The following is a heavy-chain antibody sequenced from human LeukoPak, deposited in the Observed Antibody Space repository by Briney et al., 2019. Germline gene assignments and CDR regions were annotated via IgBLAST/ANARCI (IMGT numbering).Heavy chain of an antibody. V-gene: IGHV3-74*01. CDR2: INSDGSIT. Sequence: GGSLRLSCAASGITFSSYWVHWVRQAPGKGLVWVSRINSDGSITSYADSVKGRFTISRDNAKNTLYLQMNSLRAEDTALYYCARGTLKAAATDFDYWGQGTLVTVSS. J-gene: IGHJ4*02. D-gene: IGHD6-13*01. CDR3: ARGTLKAAATDFDY. CDR1: GITFSSYW.